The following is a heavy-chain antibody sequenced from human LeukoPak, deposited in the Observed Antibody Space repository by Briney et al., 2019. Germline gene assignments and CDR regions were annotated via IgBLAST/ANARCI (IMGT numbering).Heavy chain of an antibody. CDR2: ISTYNGNT. CDR1: GCAFMSHG. V-gene: IGHV1-18*01. Sequence: ASVKVSCKASGCAFMSHGIHWVRQAPGQGLEWMGWISTYNGNTNYVQKLQGRVTVTTDTSTSTIYMELRSLRSDDTAVYYCARGDDAFDFWGQGTMVTVSS. CDR3: ARGDDAFDF. J-gene: IGHJ3*01.